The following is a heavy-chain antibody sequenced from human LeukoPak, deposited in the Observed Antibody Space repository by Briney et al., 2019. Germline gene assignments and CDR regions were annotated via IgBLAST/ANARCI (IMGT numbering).Heavy chain of an antibody. J-gene: IGHJ5*02. CDR2: LYSNGGA. V-gene: IGHV4-59*08. CDR3: ARFGHVGGPAFDR. CDR1: GVSITNHF. D-gene: IGHD1-26*01. Sequence: PSETLTLTCIVSGVSITNHFWTWIRQSPGKGLEWIGYLYSNGGADYNPSLKSRLTISLDTSKNQFSLRLTSVTAADTAIYYCARFGHVGGPAFDRWGQGTLVTVSS.